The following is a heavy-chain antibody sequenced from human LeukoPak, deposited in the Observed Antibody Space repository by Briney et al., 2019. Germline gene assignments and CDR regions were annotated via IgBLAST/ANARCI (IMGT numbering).Heavy chain of an antibody. V-gene: IGHV1-18*01. CDR3: ARLEFAGTHYFDY. J-gene: IGHJ4*02. CDR2: ISVYNGNT. Sequence: GASVKVSCKASGYTFTSYGISWVRQAPGQGLEWMGWISVYNGNTSYAQKLQGRATMTTDTSTSTAYMDLRSLGSDDTAVYYCARLEFAGTHYFDYWGQGTLVTVSS. CDR1: GYTFTSYG. D-gene: IGHD1-1*01.